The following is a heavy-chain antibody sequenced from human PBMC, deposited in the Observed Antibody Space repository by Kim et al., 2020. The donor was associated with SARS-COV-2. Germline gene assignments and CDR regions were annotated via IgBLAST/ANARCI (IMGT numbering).Heavy chain of an antibody. D-gene: IGHD4-4*01. V-gene: IGHV3-74*01. J-gene: IGHJ4*02. CDR3: AEGPYSNYAAS. CDR2: INSDGSST. CDR1: GLTSTSHW. Sequence: GGSLRLSCAASGLTSTSHWMHWVRQAPGKGLVWVSRINSDGSSTNYADSVKGRFTISRDSAKNTLYLQMNSLRADDTAAYYCAEGPYSNYAASWGQGTLV.